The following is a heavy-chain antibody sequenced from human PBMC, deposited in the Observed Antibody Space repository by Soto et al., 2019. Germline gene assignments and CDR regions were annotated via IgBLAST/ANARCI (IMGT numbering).Heavy chain of an antibody. CDR3: ARSHVSFDRDFYYYMDV. D-gene: IGHD3-10*01. CDR2: IYYTGTT. CDR1: GDAISSGTYY. J-gene: IGHJ6*03. V-gene: IGHV4-31*03. Sequence: QVQLQESGPGLVKPSQTLSLRCSVSGDAISSGTYYWTWVRQPPGEGLEWIGNIYYTGTTYYNPSLRSRVTMSVDTSKNQFALNLNSVTAADTAVYYCARSHVSFDRDFYYYMDVWGKGTTVTVSS.